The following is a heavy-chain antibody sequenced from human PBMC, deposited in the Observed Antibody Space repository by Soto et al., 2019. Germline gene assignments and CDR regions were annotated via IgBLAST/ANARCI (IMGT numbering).Heavy chain of an antibody. V-gene: IGHV4-38-2*02. CDR3: ARPSDTMVRGVKYGMDV. J-gene: IGHJ6*02. CDR2: IIHSGNT. CDR1: DYSIGSGYY. D-gene: IGHD3-10*01. Sequence: SETLFLTCTVSDYSIGSGYYWGWIRQPPGKGLEWIGSIIHSGNTNYNPSLKSRVTMSVDTSKNQFSLKLSSVIAADTAVYYCARPSDTMVRGVKYGMDVWGQGTTVTVSS.